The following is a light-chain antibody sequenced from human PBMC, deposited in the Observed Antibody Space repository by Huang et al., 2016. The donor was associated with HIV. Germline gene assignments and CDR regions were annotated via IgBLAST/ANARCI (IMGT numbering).Light chain of an antibody. CDR2: GAS. CDR3: QQSHSIPHT. CDR1: DNLANS. V-gene: IGKV1-39*01. Sequence: DIQMTQSPSSLSASVGDRVTITCRRSDNLANSLNWYQQKSGAAPVLLIYGASNLQTGVSSRFSGGGSGTDFTLTITNLRPEDFATYYCQQSHSIPHTFGQGTRLE. J-gene: IGKJ2*01.